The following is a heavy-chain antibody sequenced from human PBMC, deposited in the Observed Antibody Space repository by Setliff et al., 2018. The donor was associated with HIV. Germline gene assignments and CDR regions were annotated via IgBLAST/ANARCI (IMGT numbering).Heavy chain of an antibody. CDR3: ARGYCSGGSCYSDAFDI. V-gene: IGHV4-4*08. CDR1: GGSISSYY. J-gene: IGHJ3*02. D-gene: IGHD2-15*01. CDR2: IYTSGST. Sequence: TSETLSLTCTVSGGSISSYYWSWIRQPPGKGLEWIGYIYTSGSTNYNPSLKSRVTISVDTSKNQFSLKLSSVTAADTAVYYCARGYCSGGSCYSDAFDIWGQGTMVTVS.